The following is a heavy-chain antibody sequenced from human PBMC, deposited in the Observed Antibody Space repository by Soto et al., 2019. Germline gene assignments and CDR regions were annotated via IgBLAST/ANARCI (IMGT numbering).Heavy chain of an antibody. CDR1: GFTFSSYS. J-gene: IGHJ5*02. CDR3: ARGAEYDSSVIRLNWFDP. Sequence: EVQLVESGGGLVQPGGSLRLSCAASGFTFSSYSMNWVRQAPGKGLEWVSYISSSSSTIYYADSVKGRFTISRDNAKNSLYLQMNSLRDEDTAVYYCARGAEYDSSVIRLNWFDPWGQGTLVTVSS. CDR2: ISSSSSTI. V-gene: IGHV3-48*02. D-gene: IGHD3-22*01.